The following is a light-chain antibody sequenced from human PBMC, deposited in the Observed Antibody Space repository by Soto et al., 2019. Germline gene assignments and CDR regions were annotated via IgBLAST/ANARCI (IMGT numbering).Light chain of an antibody. V-gene: IGKV4-1*01. Sequence: DIVMTQSPDSLAVSLGERATINCKSSQSVLSSSNNKNYLAWYQQKPGQPPKLLIYWASTRESGVPDRFSGSGSGTDFTLTIGGLQAEDVAVYYCQQYYSTPKTFGQGTKVEIK. J-gene: IGKJ1*01. CDR3: QQYYSTPKT. CDR2: WAS. CDR1: QSVLSSSNNKNY.